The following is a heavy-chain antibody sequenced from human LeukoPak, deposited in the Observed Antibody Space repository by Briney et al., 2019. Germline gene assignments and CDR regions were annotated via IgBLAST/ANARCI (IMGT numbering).Heavy chain of an antibody. CDR2: ISYDGSNK. CDR3: ASRGRLSWYFDL. J-gene: IGHJ2*01. V-gene: IGHV3-30*03. Sequence: PGGSLRLSCAASGFTFSSYSMNWVRQAPGKGLEWVAVISYDGSNKYYADSVKGRFTISRDNSKNTLYLQMNSLRAEDTAVYYCASRGRLSWYFDLWGRGTLVTVSS. CDR1: GFTFSSYS. D-gene: IGHD2-8*01.